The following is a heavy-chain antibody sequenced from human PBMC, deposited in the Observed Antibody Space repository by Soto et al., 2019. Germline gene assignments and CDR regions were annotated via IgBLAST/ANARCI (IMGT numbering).Heavy chain of an antibody. J-gene: IGHJ4*02. D-gene: IGHD1-26*01. CDR3: ARGPPQDSVHSYPWDD. Sequence: PGGSLRLSCAGSGYTFRSHWMHWVRQAPGKGLVWVSRINSDGSTTSYADSVKGRFTISRDNAKNTLYLQMNSLRAEDTAVYYCARGPPQDSVHSYPWDDWGQGTLVTLSS. CDR2: INSDGSTT. V-gene: IGHV3-74*01. CDR1: GYTFRSHW.